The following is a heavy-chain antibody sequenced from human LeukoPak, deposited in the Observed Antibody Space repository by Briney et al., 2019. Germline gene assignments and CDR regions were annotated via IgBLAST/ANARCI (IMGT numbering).Heavy chain of an antibody. V-gene: IGHV4-39*07. CDR3: ASSDIVVVVAVTGAFDI. CDR1: GGSISSSSYY. CDR2: IYYSGST. D-gene: IGHD2-15*01. Sequence: SETLSLTCTVSGGSISSSSYYWGWIRQPPGKGLEWIGSIYYSGSTYYNPSLKSRVTISVDTSKNQFSLKLSSVTAADTAVYYCASSDIVVVVAVTGAFDIWGQGTMVTVSS. J-gene: IGHJ3*02.